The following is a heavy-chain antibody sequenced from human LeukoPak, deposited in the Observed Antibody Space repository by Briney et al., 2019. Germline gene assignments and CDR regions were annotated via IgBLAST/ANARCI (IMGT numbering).Heavy chain of an antibody. J-gene: IGHJ4*02. CDR2: IIPTFDTT. CDR1: GYTFTNYD. V-gene: IGHV1-69*05. CDR3: AREGDFCTTTTCYYYFDY. Sequence: GASAKVSCKASGYTFTNYDINWVRRAPGQGLEWMGRIIPTFDTTIYAQKFQGRLTITTDESRNTAYMDLSSLRSEDTAVYYCAREGDFCTTTTCYYYFDYWGQGTLVTVSS. D-gene: IGHD2-2*01.